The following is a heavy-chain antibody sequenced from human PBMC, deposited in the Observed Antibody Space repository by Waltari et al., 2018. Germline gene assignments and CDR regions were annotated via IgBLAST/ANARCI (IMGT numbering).Heavy chain of an antibody. D-gene: IGHD1-26*01. V-gene: IGHV1-8*02. CDR2: MNPNSGNT. CDR1: GYTFTSYD. J-gene: IGHJ6*02. Sequence: QVQLVQSGAEVKKPGASVKVSCKASGYTFTSYDINWVRQATGQGLEWMGWMNPNSGNTGYAQKFQGRVTMTRNTSISTACMELSSLRSEDTAVYYCARGQVYSGSQRLAARSLAWAGVASHYYYYYGMDVWGQGTTVTVSS. CDR3: ARGQVYSGSQRLAARSLAWAGVASHYYYYYGMDV.